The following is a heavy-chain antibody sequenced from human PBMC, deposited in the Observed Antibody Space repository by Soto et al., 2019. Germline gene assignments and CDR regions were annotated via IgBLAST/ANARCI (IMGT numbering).Heavy chain of an antibody. D-gene: IGHD6-13*01. CDR3: ARGGSSSWTSLDS. V-gene: IGHV1-3*01. CDR1: GYTFTGYA. J-gene: IGHJ4*02. Sequence: ASVNVSCKASGYTFTGYAVYWVRQAPGQRLEYMGWINAGNGDTKYSQNFQGRVTITRDTSASTAYMEVSSLRSEDTAIYYCARGGSSSWTSLDSWGQGTLV. CDR2: INAGNGDT.